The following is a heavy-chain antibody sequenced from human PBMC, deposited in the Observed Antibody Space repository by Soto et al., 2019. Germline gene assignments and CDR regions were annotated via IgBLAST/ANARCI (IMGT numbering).Heavy chain of an antibody. D-gene: IGHD6-19*01. V-gene: IGHV5-10-1*01. Sequence: GEXLKISCKGSGYSFTSYWISWVRSMPGKGLEWMGRIDPSDSYTNYSPSFQGHVTISADKSISTAYLQWSSLKDSDTAMYYCARYLRAVAGTYFDCWGQGTLVTVSS. J-gene: IGHJ4*02. CDR3: ARYLRAVAGTYFDC. CDR1: GYSFTSYW. CDR2: IDPSDSYT.